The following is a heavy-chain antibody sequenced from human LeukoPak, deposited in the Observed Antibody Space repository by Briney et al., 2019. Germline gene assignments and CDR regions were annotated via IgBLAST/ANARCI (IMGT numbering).Heavy chain of an antibody. CDR1: GFTFSNFA. J-gene: IGHJ4*02. V-gene: IGHV3-23*01. CDR3: AKMVHTEQWLVPFDY. D-gene: IGHD6-19*01. CDR2: ISGSGGST. Sequence: GGSLRLSCAASGFTFSNFAMNWVRQAPGKGLEWVATISGSGGSTYYADSVKGRFTISRENSKNTLYLQMNSLRAEDTAVYYCAKMVHTEQWLVPFDYWGQGTLVTVSS.